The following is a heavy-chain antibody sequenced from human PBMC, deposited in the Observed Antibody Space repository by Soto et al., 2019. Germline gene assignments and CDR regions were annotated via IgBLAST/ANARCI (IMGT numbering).Heavy chain of an antibody. J-gene: IGHJ6*03. CDR1: GFTFSSYD. V-gene: IGHV3-13*01. CDR2: IGTAGDT. CDR3: ARGVRSVTMVRGVSTGIDYYYYMDV. Sequence: GGSLRLSCAASGFTFSSYDMHWVRQATGKGLEWVSAIGTAGDTYYPGSVKGRFTISRENAKNSLYLQMNSLRAGDTVVYYCARGVRSVTMVRGVSTGIDYYYYMDVWGKGTTVTVSS. D-gene: IGHD3-10*01.